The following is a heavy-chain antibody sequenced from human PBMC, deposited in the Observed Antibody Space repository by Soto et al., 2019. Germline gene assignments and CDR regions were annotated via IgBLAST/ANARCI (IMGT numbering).Heavy chain of an antibody. V-gene: IGHV3-48*03. Sequence: GGSLSLSCAASGFTFSIYEMNWVRQAPGKGLEWVSYISSSGSTIYYADSVKGRFTISRDNAKNSLYLQMNSLRAEDTAVYYCARDSGIAAGGFDPWGQGTLVTVSS. J-gene: IGHJ5*02. CDR2: ISSSGSTI. D-gene: IGHD6-13*01. CDR3: ARDSGIAAGGFDP. CDR1: GFTFSIYE.